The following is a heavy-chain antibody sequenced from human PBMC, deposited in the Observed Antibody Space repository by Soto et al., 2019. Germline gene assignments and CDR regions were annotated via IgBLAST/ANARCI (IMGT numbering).Heavy chain of an antibody. J-gene: IGHJ6*02. D-gene: IGHD2-2*01. CDR1: GFTFDDYA. CDR3: AKAYCISTSCYGRHYYYGMDV. Sequence: PGGSLRLSCAASGFTFDDYAMHWVRQAPGKGPEWVSGISWNSGSIGYADSVKGRFTISRDNAKNSLYLQMNSLRAEDTALYYCAKAYCISTSCYGRHYYYGMDVWGQGTTVTVSS. CDR2: ISWNSGSI. V-gene: IGHV3-9*01.